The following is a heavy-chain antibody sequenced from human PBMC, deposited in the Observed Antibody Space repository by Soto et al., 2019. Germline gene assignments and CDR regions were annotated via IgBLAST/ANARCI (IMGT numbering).Heavy chain of an antibody. CDR1: GGSFSGYY. V-gene: IGHV4-34*01. Sequence: QVQLQRWGAGLLKPSETLSLTCAVYGGSFSGYYWSWIRQPPGKGLEWIGEINHSGSTNYNPSLKSRVTISVDTSKNQFSLKLSSVTAADTAVYYCARGISGSGSYRRSHFDYWGQGTLVTVSS. J-gene: IGHJ4*02. CDR3: ARGISGSGSYRRSHFDY. CDR2: INHSGST. D-gene: IGHD3-10*01.